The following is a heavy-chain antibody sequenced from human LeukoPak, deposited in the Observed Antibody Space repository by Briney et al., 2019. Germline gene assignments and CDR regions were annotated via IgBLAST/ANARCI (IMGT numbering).Heavy chain of an antibody. J-gene: IGHJ4*02. CDR1: GFTFSSYL. V-gene: IGHV3-74*01. Sequence: PGGALRISCAASGFTFSSYLMHWVRQTPGKGLVWVSRINSDGSSTSYADSVKGRFTISRDNAKNTLYLQMNSLRAEDTAVYYCAGSVYYWGQGTLVTVSS. CDR3: AGSVYY. CDR2: INSDGSST.